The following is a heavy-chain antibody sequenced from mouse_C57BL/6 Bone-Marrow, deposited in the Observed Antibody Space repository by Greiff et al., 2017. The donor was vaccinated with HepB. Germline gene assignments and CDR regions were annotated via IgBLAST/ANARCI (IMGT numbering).Heavy chain of an antibody. Sequence: EVKVVESGGGLVQPGGSLKLSCAASGFTFSDYGMAWVRQAPRKGPEWVAFISNLAYSIYYADTVTGRFTISRENAKNTLYLEMSSLRSEDTAMYYCARRKDMYYLWYFDVWGTGTTVTVSS. CDR3: ARRKDMYYLWYFDV. J-gene: IGHJ1*03. CDR1: GFTFSDYG. V-gene: IGHV5-15*04. CDR2: ISNLAYSI. D-gene: IGHD5-5*01.